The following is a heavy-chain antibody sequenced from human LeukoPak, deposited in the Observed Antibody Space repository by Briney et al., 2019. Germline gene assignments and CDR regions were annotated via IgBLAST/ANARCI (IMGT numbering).Heavy chain of an antibody. J-gene: IGHJ4*02. Sequence: SETLSLTCTVSGGSISSYYWSWIRQPPGKGLEWIGCIYYSGSTNYNPSLKSRVTISVDTSKNQFSLKLSSVTAADTAVYYCARDPGPRYYDFWSGLDYWGQGTLVTVSS. V-gene: IGHV4-59*01. D-gene: IGHD3-3*01. CDR1: GGSISSYY. CDR2: IYYSGST. CDR3: ARDPGPRYYDFWSGLDY.